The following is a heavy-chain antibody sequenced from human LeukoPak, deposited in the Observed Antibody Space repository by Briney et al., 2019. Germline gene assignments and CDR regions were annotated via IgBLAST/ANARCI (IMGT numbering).Heavy chain of an antibody. D-gene: IGHD6-25*01. CDR3: ARDSRQRLFDY. J-gene: IGHJ4*02. Sequence: PGGSLRLSCAASGFTFSSHGMNWVRQTPGKGLEWLSYISSSGGTIYYADSVKGRFTISRDNAKSSLYLQMNGLRAEDTAVYYCARDSRQRLFDYWGQGTLVTVSS. V-gene: IGHV3-48*03. CDR2: ISSSGGTI. CDR1: GFTFSSHG.